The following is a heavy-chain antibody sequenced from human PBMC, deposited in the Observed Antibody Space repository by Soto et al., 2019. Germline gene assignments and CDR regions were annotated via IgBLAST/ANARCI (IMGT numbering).Heavy chain of an antibody. J-gene: IGHJ6*03. V-gene: IGHV3-21*01. CDR2: ISSSSSYI. CDR3: ARGFVLPDYYYYYMDV. D-gene: IGHD3-16*02. Sequence: EVQLVESGGGLVKPGGSLRLSCAASGFTFSSYSMNWVRQAPGKGLEWVSSISSSSSYIYYADSVKGRFTISRDNAKNSLYLQMNSLRAEDTAVYYCARGFVLPDYYYYYMDVWRKGTTVTVSS. CDR1: GFTFSSYS.